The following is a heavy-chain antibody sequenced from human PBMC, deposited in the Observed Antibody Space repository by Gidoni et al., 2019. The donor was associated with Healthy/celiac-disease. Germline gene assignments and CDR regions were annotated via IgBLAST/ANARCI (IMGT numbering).Heavy chain of an antibody. Sequence: EVQLVESGGGLVKPGGSLRLSCAASGFTFSNAWMSWVRQAPGKGLEWVGRIKSKTDGGTTDYAAPVKGRFTISRDDSKNTLYLQMNSLKTEDTAVYYCTTTATYYVILTGYRGGDYWGQGTLVTVSS. CDR1: GFTFSNAW. D-gene: IGHD3-9*01. CDR2: IKSKTDGGTT. V-gene: IGHV3-15*01. J-gene: IGHJ4*02. CDR3: TTTATYYVILTGYRGGDY.